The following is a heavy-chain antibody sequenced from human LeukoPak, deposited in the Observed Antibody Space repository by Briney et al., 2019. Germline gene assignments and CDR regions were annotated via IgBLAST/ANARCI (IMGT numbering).Heavy chain of an antibody. J-gene: IGHJ4*02. CDR3: ARGALDCSSTSCRPYYFDY. CDR1: GGSISSGGYY. CDR2: IYYSGST. D-gene: IGHD2-2*01. Sequence: SQTLSLTCTVSGGSISSGGYYWSWIRQHPGKGLEWIGYIYYSGSTYYNPSLESRVTISVDTSKNQFSLKLSSVTAADTAVYYCARGALDCSSTSCRPYYFDYWGQGTLVTVSS. V-gene: IGHV4-31*03.